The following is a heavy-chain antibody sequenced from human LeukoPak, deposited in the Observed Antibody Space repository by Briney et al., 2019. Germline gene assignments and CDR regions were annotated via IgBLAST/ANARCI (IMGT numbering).Heavy chain of an antibody. Sequence: GASVKVSCKASGYTFTSYGISWVRQAPGQGLEWMGWISAYNGNTNYAQKLQGRVTMTTDTSTSTAYMELRSLRSDDTAVYYCARVPGYCTNGVCYYYMDIWGKGTTVTVSS. CDR3: ARVPGYCTNGVCYYYMDI. D-gene: IGHD2-8*01. CDR1: GYTFTSYG. CDR2: ISAYNGNT. V-gene: IGHV1-18*01. J-gene: IGHJ6*03.